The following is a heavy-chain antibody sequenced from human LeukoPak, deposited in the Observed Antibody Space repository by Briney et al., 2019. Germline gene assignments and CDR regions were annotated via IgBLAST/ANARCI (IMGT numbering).Heavy chain of an antibody. Sequence: GGSLRLSCAASGFTFSTYVMHWVRQAPGKGLVWVSRINNDGRSASYAESVKGRFTISRDNAKNTLYLQMNSLRAEDTAVYYCVRDVWGDRDGYFDNWGQGTLVTVSS. V-gene: IGHV3-74*01. CDR3: VRDVWGDRDGYFDN. CDR1: GFTFSTYV. CDR2: INNDGRSA. J-gene: IGHJ4*02. D-gene: IGHD3-16*01.